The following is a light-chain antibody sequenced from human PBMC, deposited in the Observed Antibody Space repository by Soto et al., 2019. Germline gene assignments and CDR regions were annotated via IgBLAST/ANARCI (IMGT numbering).Light chain of an antibody. Sequence: PGERATLSCRASQSVSSRDLAWYQQKPGQAPRLLIYATSSRAAGIPDRFSGSGSGTDFTLTISRLEPEDFAVYYCQQYDNSPGYTFGQRTKVDIK. V-gene: IGKV3-20*01. CDR3: QQYDNSPGYT. CDR1: QSVSSRD. CDR2: ATS. J-gene: IGKJ2*01.